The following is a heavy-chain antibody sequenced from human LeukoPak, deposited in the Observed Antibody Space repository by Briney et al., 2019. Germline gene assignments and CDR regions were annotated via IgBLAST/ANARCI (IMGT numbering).Heavy chain of an antibody. V-gene: IGHV1-2*02. CDR3: AREGDSYGDYVFDY. D-gene: IGHD4-17*01. J-gene: IGHJ4*02. CDR2: INPNSGGT. Sequence: GASVKVSCKASGYTFTGYYMHWVRQAPGQGLEWMGGINPNSGGTNYAQKFQGRVTMTRDTSINTAYMELSRLRSDDTAVYYCAREGDSYGDYVFDYWGQGTLVTVSS. CDR1: GYTFTGYY.